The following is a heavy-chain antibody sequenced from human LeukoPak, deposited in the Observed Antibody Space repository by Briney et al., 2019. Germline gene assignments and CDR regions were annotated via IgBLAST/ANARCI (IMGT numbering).Heavy chain of an antibody. CDR1: GFTFSSYS. J-gene: IGHJ3*02. CDR2: ISSSSSNI. Sequence: GGSLRLSCAASGFTFSSYSMNWVRQAPGKGLEWVSSISSSSSNIYYADSVKGRFTISRDNAKNTLYLQMNSLRAEDTAVYYCARVLRTTVIELDAFDIWGQGTMVTVSS. D-gene: IGHD4-17*01. V-gene: IGHV3-21*01. CDR3: ARVLRTTVIELDAFDI.